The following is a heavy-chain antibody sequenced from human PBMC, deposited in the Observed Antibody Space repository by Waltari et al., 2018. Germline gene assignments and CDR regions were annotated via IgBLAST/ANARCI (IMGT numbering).Heavy chain of an antibody. CDR3: AKSEGDYYDSSGYYYGGNWFDP. CDR2: ISGSGGST. J-gene: IGHJ5*02. CDR1: GFTFSSYA. V-gene: IGHV3-23*01. D-gene: IGHD3-22*01. Sequence: EVQLLESGGGLVQPGGSLRLSCAASGFTFSSYAMSWVRQAPGTGLEWVAVISGSGGSTYYAGSVKGRFTISRDNSKNTLYLQMNSLRAEDTAVYYCAKSEGDYYDSSGYYYGGNWFDPWGQGTLVTVSS.